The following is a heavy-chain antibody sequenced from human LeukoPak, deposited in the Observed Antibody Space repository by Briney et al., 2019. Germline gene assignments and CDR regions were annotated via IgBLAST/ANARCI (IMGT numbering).Heavy chain of an antibody. V-gene: IGHV3-23*01. Sequence: PGGSLRLSCAASGFTFSSYAMSWVRQAPRKGLEWVSGIDSVKGRFTISRDNSKNTLFLQMNSLRAEDTAVYYCAKRGSVGTLGHFDYWGQGTLVTVSS. CDR1: GFTFSSYA. CDR3: AKRGSVGTLGHFDY. D-gene: IGHD6-13*01. J-gene: IGHJ4*02. CDR2: I.